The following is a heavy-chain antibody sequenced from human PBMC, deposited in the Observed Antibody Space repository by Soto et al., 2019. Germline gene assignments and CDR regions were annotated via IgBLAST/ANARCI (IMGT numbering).Heavy chain of an antibody. Sequence: SVKVSCKXSGGTFSSYAISWVRQAPGQGLEWMGGIIPIFGTANYAQKFQGRVTITADKSTSTAYMELSSLRSEDTAVYYCARGLTDGRSPSDYWGQGTLVTVSS. D-gene: IGHD2-21*01. CDR1: GGTFSSYA. V-gene: IGHV1-69*06. J-gene: IGHJ4*02. CDR3: ARGLTDGRSPSDY. CDR2: IIPIFGTA.